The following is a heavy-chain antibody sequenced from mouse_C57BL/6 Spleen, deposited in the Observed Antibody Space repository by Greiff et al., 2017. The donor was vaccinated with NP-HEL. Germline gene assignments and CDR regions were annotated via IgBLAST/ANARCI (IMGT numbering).Heavy chain of an antibody. CDR1: GYTFTSYW. Sequence: QVQLQQPGAELVKPGASVKMSCKASGYTFTSYWITWVKQRPGQGLEWIGDIYPGSGSTNYNEKFKSKATLTVDKSSSTAYMQLSSLTSEDSAVYYCARGSSYAMDYWGQGTSVTVSS. J-gene: IGHJ4*01. D-gene: IGHD1-1*01. V-gene: IGHV1-55*01. CDR2: IYPGSGST. CDR3: ARGSSYAMDY.